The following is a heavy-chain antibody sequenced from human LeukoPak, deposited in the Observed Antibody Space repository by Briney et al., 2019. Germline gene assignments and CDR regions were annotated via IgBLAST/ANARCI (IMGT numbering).Heavy chain of an antibody. V-gene: IGHV4-59*08. CDR3: ARHESGWRGAFDF. CDR1: GASISNYF. J-gene: IGHJ3*01. Sequence: SETLSLTCTVSGASISNYFWSWIRQPPGKGLEWIAYIYHSGSTDHNPALKNRVTTSIDTAKKQFSVNLISVTAADTAIYYCARHESGWRGAFDFWGQGTMVTVSA. CDR2: IYHSGST. D-gene: IGHD2-15*01.